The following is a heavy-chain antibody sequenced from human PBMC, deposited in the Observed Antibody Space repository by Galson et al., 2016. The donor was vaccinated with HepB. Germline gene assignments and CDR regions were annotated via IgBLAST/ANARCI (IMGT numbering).Heavy chain of an antibody. CDR3: ASLKIQLWSDAFDI. J-gene: IGHJ3*02. V-gene: IGHV3-30*04. CDR1: GFIFSTYA. Sequence: SLRLSCAASGFIFSTYAMRWVRQAPGKGLEWVAVISYDGSKKYSADSVKGRFTISRDNSKDTLYLQMNSLRAEDTAVYYCASLKIQLWSDAFDIWGQGTMVTVSS. D-gene: IGHD5-18*01. CDR2: ISYDGSKK.